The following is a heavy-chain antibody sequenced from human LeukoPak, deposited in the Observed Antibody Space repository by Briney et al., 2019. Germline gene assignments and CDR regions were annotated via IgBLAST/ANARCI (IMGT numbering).Heavy chain of an antibody. Sequence: GGSLRLSCAASGFTFSSYAMSWVRQAPGKGLEWVSAISGSGGSTYYADSVKGRFTISRDNSKNTLYLQMNSLRAEDTAVYYCAKSLGGYYYDSSGYLNPDYYYYYGMDVWGQGTTVTVSS. CDR2: ISGSGGST. D-gene: IGHD3-22*01. V-gene: IGHV3-23*01. CDR1: GFTFSSYA. J-gene: IGHJ6*02. CDR3: AKSLGGYYYDSSGYLNPDYYYYYGMDV.